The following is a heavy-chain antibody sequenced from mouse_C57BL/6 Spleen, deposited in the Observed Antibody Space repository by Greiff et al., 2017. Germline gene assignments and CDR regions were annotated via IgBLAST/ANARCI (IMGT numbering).Heavy chain of an antibody. D-gene: IGHD6-1*01. CDR2: IDPSDSYT. J-gene: IGHJ2*01. Sequence: VQLQQPGAELVMPGASVKLSCKASGYTFTSYWMHWVKQRPGQGLEWIREIDPSDSYTNYNQKFKGKSTLTVDKSSSTAYMQLSSLTSEDSAVYYCARRTPLYYFDYWGQGTTLTVSS. CDR3: ARRTPLYYFDY. V-gene: IGHV1-69*01. CDR1: GYTFTSYW.